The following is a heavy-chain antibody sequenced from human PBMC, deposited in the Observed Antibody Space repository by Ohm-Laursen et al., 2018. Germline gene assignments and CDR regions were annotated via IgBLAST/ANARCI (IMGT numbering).Heavy chain of an antibody. CDR3: AREFRRLWLPQPLWFDP. Sequence: GSLRLSCTASGFTFSDYYMSWIRQAPGKGLEWVSYISSRGSTIYYADSVKGRFTISRDNAKNSLYLQMNSLRAEDTAVYYCAREFRRLWLPQPLWFDPWGQGTLVTVSS. CDR1: GFTFSDYY. CDR2: ISSRGSTI. J-gene: IGHJ5*02. D-gene: IGHD5-18*01. V-gene: IGHV3-11*01.